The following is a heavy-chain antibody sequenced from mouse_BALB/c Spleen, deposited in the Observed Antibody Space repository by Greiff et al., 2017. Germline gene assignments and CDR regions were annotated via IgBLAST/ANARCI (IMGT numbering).Heavy chain of an antibody. CDR2: ISSGGST. CDR1: GFTFSSYA. Sequence: EVKLMESGGGLVKPGGSLKLSCAASGFTFSSYAMSWVRQTPEKRLEWVASISSGGSTYYPDSVKGRFTISRDNARNILYLQMSSLRSEDTAMYYCAREGHYRAWFAYWGRGTLVTVSA. J-gene: IGHJ3*01. V-gene: IGHV5-6-5*01. CDR3: AREGHYRAWFAY. D-gene: IGHD2-14*01.